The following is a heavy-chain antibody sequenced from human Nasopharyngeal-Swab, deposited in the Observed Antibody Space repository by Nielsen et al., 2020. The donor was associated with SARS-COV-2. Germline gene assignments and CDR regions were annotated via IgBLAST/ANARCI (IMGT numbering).Heavy chain of an antibody. CDR2: MNPNSGNT. V-gene: IGHV1-8*01. D-gene: IGHD3-3*01. CDR1: GYTFTSYD. J-gene: IGHJ3*02. CDR3: ARASVAGPSTIFGVVDDAFDI. Sequence: ASVKVSCKASGYTFTSYDINWVRQATGQGLEWMGWMNPNSGNTGYAQKFQGRVTMTRNTSISTAYMELSSLRSEDTAVYYCARASVAGPSTIFGVVDDAFDIWGQGTMATVSS.